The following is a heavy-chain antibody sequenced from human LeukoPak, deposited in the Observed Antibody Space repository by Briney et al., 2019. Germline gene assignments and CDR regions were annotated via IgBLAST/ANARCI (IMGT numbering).Heavy chain of an antibody. CDR2: LYKGST. Sequence: SETLSLTCTVSGASISPYYWTWIRQPPGKGLEWIGNLYKGSTYYNPSLKSRVTMSLDTSKNQFSLNLRSVTAADTAVYYCGRSGYSYGLDYWGQGTLVTVSS. CDR3: GRSGYSYGLDY. CDR1: GASISPYY. J-gene: IGHJ4*02. D-gene: IGHD5-18*01. V-gene: IGHV4-59*01.